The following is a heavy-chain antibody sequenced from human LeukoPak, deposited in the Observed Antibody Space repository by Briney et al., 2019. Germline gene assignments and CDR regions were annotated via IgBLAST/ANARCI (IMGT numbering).Heavy chain of an antibody. Sequence: SETLSLTCTVSGGSISGFYWNWIRQPPGKGLEWIGYVYYSGNTNYNPSLKSRVTISLDTSKNQFSLKLRSVTAADTAVYYCARGNSADYDYVWGSYRPLFDYWGQGTLVTVSS. J-gene: IGHJ4*02. CDR2: VYYSGNT. D-gene: IGHD3-16*02. V-gene: IGHV4-59*01. CDR1: GGSISGFY. CDR3: ARGNSADYDYVWGSYRPLFDY.